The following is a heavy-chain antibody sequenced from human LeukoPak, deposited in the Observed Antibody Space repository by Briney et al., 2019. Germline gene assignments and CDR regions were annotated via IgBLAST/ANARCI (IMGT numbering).Heavy chain of an antibody. CDR2: MNPNSGNT. CDR3: ARIVGAFGGGPDNWFDP. D-gene: IGHD1-26*01. J-gene: IGHJ5*02. V-gene: IGHV1-8*03. Sequence: ASVKVSCKASGYTFTSYDINWVRQATGQGLEWMGRMNPNSGNTGYAQKFQGRVTITRSTSISTAYMELSSLRSEDTAVYYCARIVGAFGGGPDNWFDPWGQGTLVTVSS. CDR1: GYTFTSYD.